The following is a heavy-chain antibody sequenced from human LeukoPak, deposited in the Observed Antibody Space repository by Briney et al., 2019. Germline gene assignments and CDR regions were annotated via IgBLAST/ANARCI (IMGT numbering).Heavy chain of an antibody. CDR1: GGSFSGYY. CDR2: INHSGST. Sequence: PSETLSLTCAVYGGSFSGYYWSWIRQPPGKGLEWIGEINHSGSTYYNPSLKSRVTISVDTSKNQFSLKLSSVTAADTAVYYCARGQVRPTYDFWSGYYRGYFDYWGQGTLVTVSS. J-gene: IGHJ4*02. D-gene: IGHD3-3*01. V-gene: IGHV4-34*01. CDR3: ARGQVRPTYDFWSGYYRGYFDY.